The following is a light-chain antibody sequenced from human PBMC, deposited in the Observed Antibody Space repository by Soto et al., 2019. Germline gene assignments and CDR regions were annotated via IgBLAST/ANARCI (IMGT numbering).Light chain of an antibody. CDR1: QSLNRD. CDR3: QYHGSSPIT. CDR2: GAS. V-gene: IGKV3-15*01. J-gene: IGKJ5*01. Sequence: IVMTPSRATLSMSPGERATLSCRASQSLNRDLAWYQQKPGQSPRLLIFGASIRATGIPARFSGSGSGTDFTLTISRLEPEDFALFYCQYHGSSPITFGQGTRLEIK.